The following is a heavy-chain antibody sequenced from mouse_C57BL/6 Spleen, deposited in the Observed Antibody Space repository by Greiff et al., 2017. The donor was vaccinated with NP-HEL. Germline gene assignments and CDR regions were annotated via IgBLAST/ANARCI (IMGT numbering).Heavy chain of an antibody. V-gene: IGHV1-80*01. CDR3: ARDGTGDYAMDY. CDR2: IYPGDGDT. Sequence: QVQLQQSGAELVKPGASVKISCKASGYAFSSSWMNWVKQRPGKGLEWIGQIYPGDGDTNYNGKFKGKATLTADKSSSTAYMQLSSLTTEGSAVYFCARDGTGDYAMDYWGQGTSVTVSS. J-gene: IGHJ4*01. CDR1: GYAFSSSW. D-gene: IGHD4-1*01.